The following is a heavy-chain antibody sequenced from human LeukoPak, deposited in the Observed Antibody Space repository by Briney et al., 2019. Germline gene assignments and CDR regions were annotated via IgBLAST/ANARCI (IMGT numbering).Heavy chain of an antibody. J-gene: IGHJ4*02. CDR2: ISSSGSTI. CDR3: ARARSSTTWSSYDY. V-gene: IGHV3-11*01. CDR1: GFTFSDYY. D-gene: IGHD4-17*01. Sequence: PGGSLRLSCAASGFTFSDYYMSWIRQAPGKGLEWVSYISSSGSTIYYADSVKGRFTISRDNAKNSLYLQMNSLRAEDTAVYYCARARSSTTWSSYDYWGQGTLVTVSS.